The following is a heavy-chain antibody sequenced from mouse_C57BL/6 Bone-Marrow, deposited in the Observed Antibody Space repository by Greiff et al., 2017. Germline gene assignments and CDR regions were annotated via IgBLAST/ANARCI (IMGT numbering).Heavy chain of an antibody. J-gene: IGHJ1*03. CDR1: GYTFTSYG. CDR3: ARWGCGSSYVWYFDV. CDR2: IYPRSGNT. Sequence: VQLQQSGAELARPGASVKLSCKASGYTFTSYGISWVKQRTGQGLEWIGEIYPRSGNTYYNEKFKGKATLTADKSSSTAYMELRSLTSEDSAVYFCARWGCGSSYVWYFDVWGTGTTVTVSS. V-gene: IGHV1-81*01. D-gene: IGHD1-1*01.